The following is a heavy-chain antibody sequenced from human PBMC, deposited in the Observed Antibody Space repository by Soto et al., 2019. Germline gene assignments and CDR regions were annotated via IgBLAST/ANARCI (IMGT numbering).Heavy chain of an antibody. CDR1: GFTFTSSA. V-gene: IGHV1-58*02. CDR3: ASWTSPAYDMDV. J-gene: IGHJ6*03. CDR2: IVVGSGNT. Sequence: QMQLVQSGPEVKKPGTSVKVSCKASGFTFTSSAMQWGRPASGQRLEWIGWIVVGSGNTNYAQKFQERVTITRDMSTSTADMELSSLRSEDTGVYYCASWTSPAYDMDVWGKGTTVTVSS.